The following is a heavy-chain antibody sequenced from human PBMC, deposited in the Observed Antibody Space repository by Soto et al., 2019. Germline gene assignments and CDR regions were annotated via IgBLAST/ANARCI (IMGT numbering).Heavy chain of an antibody. Sequence: EVQLVESGGGLVQPGGSLRLSCAASGFTFSSYGMNWVRQAPGKGLEWVSYISRSSSTIYYVDSVKGRFTISRDNAKNSRYLQMTSLRDEDTAVYYCARLAGATLAGYWGQGALVTVSS. D-gene: IGHD1-26*01. CDR1: GFTFSSYG. V-gene: IGHV3-48*02. CDR2: ISRSSSTI. CDR3: ARLAGATLAGY. J-gene: IGHJ4*02.